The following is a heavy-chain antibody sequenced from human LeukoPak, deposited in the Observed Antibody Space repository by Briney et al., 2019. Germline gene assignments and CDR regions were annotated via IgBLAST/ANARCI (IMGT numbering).Heavy chain of an antibody. CDR3: ARDPPLLWFGETRLLNWFDP. CDR1: GFTFSSYS. CDR2: ISSSSSTI. D-gene: IGHD3-10*01. J-gene: IGHJ5*02. V-gene: IGHV3-48*04. Sequence: GGSLRLSCAASGFTFSSYSMNWVRQAPGKGLEWVSYISSSSSTIYYADSVKGRFTISRDNAKNSLYLQMNSLRAEDTAVYYCARDPPLLWFGETRLLNWFDPWGQGTLVTVSS.